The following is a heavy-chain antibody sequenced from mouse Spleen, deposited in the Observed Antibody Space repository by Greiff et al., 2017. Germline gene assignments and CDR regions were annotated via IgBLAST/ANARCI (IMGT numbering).Heavy chain of an antibody. CDR1: GFTFSSYA. Sequence: EVMLVESGGGLVKPGGSLKLSCEASGFTFSSYAMSWVRQTPEKRLEWVATISSGGSYTYYPDSVKGRFTISRDNAKNTLYLQMSSLRSEDTAMYYCARQGEGYFDVWGAGTTVTVSS. V-gene: IGHV5-9-1*01. CDR3: ARQGEGYFDV. J-gene: IGHJ1*01. D-gene: IGHD3-3*01. CDR2: ISSGGSYT.